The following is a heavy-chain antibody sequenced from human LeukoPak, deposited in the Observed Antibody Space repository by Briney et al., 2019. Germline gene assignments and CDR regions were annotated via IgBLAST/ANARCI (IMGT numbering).Heavy chain of an antibody. CDR3: ARGRRIAALGTAPLQANWFDP. D-gene: IGHD6-13*01. Sequence: SVRGRFTISRDNAKDSLYLQMNSLRDEDTAVYYCARGRRIAALGTAPLQANWFDPWGQGTLVTVSS. V-gene: IGHV3-48*02. J-gene: IGHJ5*02.